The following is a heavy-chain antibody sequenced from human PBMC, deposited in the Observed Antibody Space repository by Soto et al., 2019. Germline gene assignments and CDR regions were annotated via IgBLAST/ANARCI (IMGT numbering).Heavy chain of an antibody. J-gene: IGHJ3*02. CDR2: ISFDGSNK. Sequence: GGSLRLSCAASGFTFSHYPMHWVRQAPGKGLEWVAVISFDGSNKFYADSVKGRFTVSKDNSQNTLYLQMNDLRHEDTAVYYCVKDGIVVSGPGTNAFDIWGQGTMVTFSS. V-gene: IGHV3-30*04. CDR3: VKDGIVVSGPGTNAFDI. CDR1: GFTFSHYP. D-gene: IGHD6-19*01.